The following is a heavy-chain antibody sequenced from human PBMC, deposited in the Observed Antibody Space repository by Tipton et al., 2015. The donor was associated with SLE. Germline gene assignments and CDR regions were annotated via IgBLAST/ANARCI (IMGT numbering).Heavy chain of an antibody. D-gene: IGHD2-21*01. CDR3: AKSPYRGNPGGFDY. J-gene: IGHJ4*02. V-gene: IGHV3-33*06. Sequence: RSLRLSCAASGFTFSSYGMHWVRQAPGKGLEWVAVIWYDGSNKYYADSVKGRFTISRDNSHNTLYLQINSPTAEDTATYYCAKSPYRGNPGGFDYWGQGTLVTVSS. CDR2: IWYDGSNK. CDR1: GFTFSSYG.